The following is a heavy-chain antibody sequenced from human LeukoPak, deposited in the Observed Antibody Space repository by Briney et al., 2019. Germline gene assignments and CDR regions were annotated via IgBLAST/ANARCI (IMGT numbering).Heavy chain of an antibody. CDR3: ARRAVYYGSGSHFNWFDP. J-gene: IGHJ5*02. Sequence: RASVKVSCKASGYTFTSYYMHWVRQAPGQGLEWMGIINPSGGSTSYAQKFQGRVTMTRDMSTSTVYMELSSLRSEDTAVYYCARRAVYYGSGSHFNWFDPWGQGTLVTVSS. V-gene: IGHV1-46*01. CDR2: INPSGGST. D-gene: IGHD3-10*01. CDR1: GYTFTSYY.